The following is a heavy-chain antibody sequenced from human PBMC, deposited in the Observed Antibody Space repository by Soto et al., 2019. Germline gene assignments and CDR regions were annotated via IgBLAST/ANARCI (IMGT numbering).Heavy chain of an antibody. V-gene: IGHV5-51*01. Sequence: EVELVQSGAEVKKSGESLKISCKTSGYSFSHYWIGWVRQMPGKGLEWMGIIYPGDSDTRYSPSFQGQVTISADKSITTAYLQWNSLKASDTAMYYCARHPSVPYTVDLDNWGQGTLVTVSS. D-gene: IGHD3-16*01. CDR3: ARHPSVPYTVDLDN. CDR2: IYPGDSDT. CDR1: GYSFSHYW. J-gene: IGHJ4*02.